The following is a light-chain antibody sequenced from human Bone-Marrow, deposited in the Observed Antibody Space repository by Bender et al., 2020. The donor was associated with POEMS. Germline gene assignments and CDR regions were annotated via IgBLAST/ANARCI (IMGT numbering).Light chain of an antibody. CDR2: KDS. V-gene: IGLV3-1*01. Sequence: SYELTQPPSVSVSPGQTVSITCSGDKLVNQYTYWYQQKPGQSPVMVIYKDSERPSWIPERFSGSNSGNTATLNISRVEAGDEADYYCQVWDSNSDHWVFGGGTKLTVL. CDR1: KLVNQY. CDR3: QVWDSNSDHWV. J-gene: IGLJ3*02.